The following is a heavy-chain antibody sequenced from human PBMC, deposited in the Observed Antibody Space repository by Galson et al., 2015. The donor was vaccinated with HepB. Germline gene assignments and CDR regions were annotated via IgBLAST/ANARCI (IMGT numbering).Heavy chain of an antibody. D-gene: IGHD6-13*01. V-gene: IGHV3-7*03. J-gene: IGHJ2*01. CDR2: IKQDGSEK. Sequence: SLRLSCAASGFTFNNFWMSWVRQAPGKGLEWVANIKQDGSEKYYVDSVKGRFTISRDNAKNSLYLQMNSLRAEDTAVYYCTTDPASRSSNWYSPSNWYFDLWGRGTLVTVSS. CDR1: GFTFNNFW. CDR3: TTDPASRSSNWYSPSNWYFDL.